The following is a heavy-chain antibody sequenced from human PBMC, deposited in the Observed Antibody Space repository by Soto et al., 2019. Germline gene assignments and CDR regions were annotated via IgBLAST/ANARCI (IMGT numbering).Heavy chain of an antibody. CDR1: GSSLSSARMG. D-gene: IGHD3-22*01. CDR2: IFSTDEK. J-gene: IGHJ4*02. Sequence: SGPTLVNPTETLTLTCTVSGSSLSSARMGVSWIRQPPGKALEWLAHIFSTDEKSYIASLKSRLTISKDTSKRQVVLTLTNMDPVDTATYYCARMGYDSSGYSLFFDYWGQGTLVTVSS. CDR3: ARMGYDSSGYSLFFDY. V-gene: IGHV2-26*01.